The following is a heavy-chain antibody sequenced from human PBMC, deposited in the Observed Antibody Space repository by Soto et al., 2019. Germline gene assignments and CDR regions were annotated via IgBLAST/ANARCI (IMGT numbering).Heavy chain of an antibody. D-gene: IGHD2-2*01. CDR2: IYYSGST. CDR3: ARAVLPATAPFDY. V-gene: IGHV4-59*01. Sequence: ASETLSLTCIASGGSISNYYWSWIRQPPGKGLEWIGYIYYSGSTNYNPSLQSRVTISVDTSKNQFSLKLSSVTAADTAVYYCARAVLPATAPFDYWGQGTLVTVSS. J-gene: IGHJ4*02. CDR1: GGSISNYY.